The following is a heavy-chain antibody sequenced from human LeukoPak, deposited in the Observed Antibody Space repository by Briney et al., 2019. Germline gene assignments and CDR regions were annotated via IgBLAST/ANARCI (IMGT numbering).Heavy chain of an antibody. D-gene: IGHD6-19*01. CDR2: IYYSGST. CDR3: AGSAAAIGY. V-gene: IGHV4-39*01. Sequence: KTSETLSLTCTVSGGSISSSSYYWGWIRQPPGKGLEWIGSIYYSGSTYYNPSLKSRVTIPVDTSKNQFSLKLSSVTAADTAVYYWAGSAAAIGYWGQGTLVTVSS. J-gene: IGHJ4*02. CDR1: GGSISSSSYY.